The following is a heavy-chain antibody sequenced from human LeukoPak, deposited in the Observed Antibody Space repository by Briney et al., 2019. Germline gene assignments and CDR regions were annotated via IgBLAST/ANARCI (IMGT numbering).Heavy chain of an antibody. V-gene: IGHV1-8*01. CDR3: ARVPSGGDKFDP. CDR2: MNPNSGNP. Sequence: ASVKVSCKASGYTFTSYDINWVRQATGQGLEWMGWMNPNSGNPGYAQKFQGRVTMTRNTSISTAYMELSSLRSEGTAVYYCARVPSGGDKFDPWGQGTLVTVSS. CDR1: GYTFTSYD. J-gene: IGHJ5*02. D-gene: IGHD6-25*01.